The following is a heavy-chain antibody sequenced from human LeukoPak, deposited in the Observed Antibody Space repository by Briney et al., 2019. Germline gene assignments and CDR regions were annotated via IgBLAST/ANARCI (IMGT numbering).Heavy chain of an antibody. J-gene: IGHJ5*02. CDR1: GGSISSGGYY. CDR3: ARGARYCTSTSCYTSYFDP. D-gene: IGHD2-2*02. V-gene: IGHV4-31*03. CDR2: IYYSGSA. Sequence: PSQTLSLTCTVSGGSISSGGYYWSWIRQHPGKGLEWIGYIYYSGSAYYNPSLKSRLTISVDTSENQSSLKLNSVTAADTAVYYCARGARYCTSTSCYTSYFDPWGQGTLVTVSS.